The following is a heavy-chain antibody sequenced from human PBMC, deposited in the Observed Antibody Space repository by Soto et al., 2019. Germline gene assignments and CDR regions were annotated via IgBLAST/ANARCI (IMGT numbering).Heavy chain of an antibody. J-gene: IGHJ6*02. D-gene: IGHD1-26*01. CDR1: GGTFSSYA. CDR2: IISIFGTA. Sequence: QVQRVQSGAEVKKPGSSVKVSCKASGGTFSSYAISWVRQAPGQGLEWMGGIISIFGTADYAQKFQGRVTITADESTSTAYMELSSLRSEDTAVYYCASHSGSSPEGRYYYGMDVWGQGTTVTVSS. CDR3: ASHSGSSPEGRYYYGMDV. V-gene: IGHV1-69*12.